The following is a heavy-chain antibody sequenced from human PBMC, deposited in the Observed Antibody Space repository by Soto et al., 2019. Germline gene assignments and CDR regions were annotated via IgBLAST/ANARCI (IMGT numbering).Heavy chain of an antibody. CDR3: ARDRRKIFGVSWFDP. CDR2: INAGNGNT. D-gene: IGHD3-3*01. Sequence: ASVKVSCKASGYTFTSYAMHWVRQAPGQRLEWMGWINAGNGNTKYSQKFQGRVTVTRDTSASTAYMELSSLRSEDTAVCYCARDRRKIFGVSWFDPWGQGTLVTVSS. V-gene: IGHV1-3*01. J-gene: IGHJ5*02. CDR1: GYTFTSYA.